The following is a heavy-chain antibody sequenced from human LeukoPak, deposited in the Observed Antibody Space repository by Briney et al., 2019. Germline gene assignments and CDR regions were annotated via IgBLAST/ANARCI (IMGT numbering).Heavy chain of an antibody. J-gene: IGHJ4*02. D-gene: IGHD4-17*01. CDR1: GGSFSGYY. V-gene: IGHV4-59*01. Sequence: PSETLSLTCAVYGGSFSGYYWSWIRQPPGKGLEWIGYIYYSGSTNYNPSLKSRVTISVDTSKNQFSLKLSSVTAADTAVYYCARIHDYGDYYLIDYWGQGTLVTVSS. CDR3: ARIHDYGDYYLIDY. CDR2: IYYSGST.